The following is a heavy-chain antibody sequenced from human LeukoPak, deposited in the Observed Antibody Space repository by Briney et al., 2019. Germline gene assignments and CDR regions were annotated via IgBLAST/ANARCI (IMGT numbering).Heavy chain of an antibody. Sequence: SETLSLTCTVSGGSISSYYWSWLRQPPGKGLEWIGYIYYSGSTNYNPSLKSRATISVDTSKNQFSLKLSSVTAADTAVYYCARGRRYCSSTSCYWSPEVRAQGYYYYGMDVWGQGTTVTVSS. J-gene: IGHJ6*02. V-gene: IGHV4-59*12. D-gene: IGHD2-2*01. CDR1: GGSISSYY. CDR3: ARGRRYCSSTSCYWSPEVRAQGYYYYGMDV. CDR2: IYYSGST.